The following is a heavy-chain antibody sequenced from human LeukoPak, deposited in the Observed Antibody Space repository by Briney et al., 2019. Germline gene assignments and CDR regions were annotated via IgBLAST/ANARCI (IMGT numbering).Heavy chain of an antibody. D-gene: IGHD6-13*01. CDR3: AKDRDSSTKSYISDF. J-gene: IGHJ4*02. V-gene: IGHV3-23*01. CDR1: GFAFSSYA. CDR2: ITASGDTT. Sequence: GGSLRLSCAASGFAFSSYAMSWLRRAPGKGLEWVSGITASGDTTYYADSVKGRFTISRDNSRNTLFLQMRSLRAVDTALHYCAKDRDSSTKSYISDFWGQGTLVAVSS.